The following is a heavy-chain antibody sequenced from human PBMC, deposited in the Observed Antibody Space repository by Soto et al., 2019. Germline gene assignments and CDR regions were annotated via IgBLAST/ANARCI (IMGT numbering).Heavy chain of an antibody. CDR2: IMPMFGAA. J-gene: IGHJ4*02. CDR1: GGTFSNYA. CDR3: ARGSIAAASYFDY. V-gene: IGHV1-69*13. D-gene: IGHD6-25*01. Sequence: SVKVSCKASGGTFSNYAISWVRQAPGQGLEWMGSIMPMFGAANYAQKFQGTVTITADESTTTVYMELSNLRSEDTAVYFCARGSIAAASYFDYWGQGTLVTV.